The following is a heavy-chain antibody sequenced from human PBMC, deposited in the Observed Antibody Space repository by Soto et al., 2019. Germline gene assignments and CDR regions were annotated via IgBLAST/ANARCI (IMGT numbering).Heavy chain of an antibody. D-gene: IGHD6-13*01. CDR2: ISYDGSNK. V-gene: IGHV3-30-3*01. CDR3: ARDHIAAAGYGMDV. J-gene: IGHJ6*02. Sequence: GGSLRLSCAASGFTFSSYAMHWVRQAPGKGLEWVAVISYDGSNKYYADSVKGRFTISRDNSKNTLYLQMNSLRAEDTAVYYCARDHIAAAGYGMDVWGQGTTVTVSS. CDR1: GFTFSSYA.